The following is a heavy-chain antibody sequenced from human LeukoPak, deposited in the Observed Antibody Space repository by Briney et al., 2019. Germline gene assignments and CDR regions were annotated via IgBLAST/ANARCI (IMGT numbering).Heavy chain of an antibody. Sequence: SSETLSLTCTVSGGSISSSSYYWGWIRQPPGKGLEWIGGIYYSGSTYYNPSLKSRVTISVDTSKNQFSLKLSSVTAADTAVYYCARDLSSAWWLVLGVGSHWFDPWGQGTLVTVSS. V-gene: IGHV4-39*07. J-gene: IGHJ5*02. CDR2: IYYSGST. CDR3: ARDLSSAWWLVLGVGSHWFDP. CDR1: GGSISSSSYY. D-gene: IGHD6-19*01.